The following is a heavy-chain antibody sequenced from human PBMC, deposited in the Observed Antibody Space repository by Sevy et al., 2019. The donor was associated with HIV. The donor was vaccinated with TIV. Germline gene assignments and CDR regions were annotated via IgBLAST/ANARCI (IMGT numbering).Heavy chain of an antibody. J-gene: IGHJ4*01. V-gene: IGHV3-11*01. CDR2: ISSSGSTI. CDR1: GFTFSDYY. D-gene: IGHD3-10*01. CDR3: ARDLRVSTMVRGVFDY. Sequence: GGSLRLSCAASGFTFSDYYMSWIRQAPGKGLEWVSYISSSGSTIYYADSVKGRFTISRDNAKNSLYLQMNSLRAEDTAVYYLARDLRVSTMVRGVFDYWGQGTLVTVSS.